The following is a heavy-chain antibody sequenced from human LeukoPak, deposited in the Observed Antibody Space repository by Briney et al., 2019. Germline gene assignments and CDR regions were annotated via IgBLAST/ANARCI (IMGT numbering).Heavy chain of an antibody. J-gene: IGHJ6*02. D-gene: IGHD1-26*01. Sequence: PGGSLSLSCAASGFIFSNYVFHWVRQAPGKGLEWVTLISYDGSKKHYAASVEGRFTISRDNSKNTVSLQMNSLRAEDTAVYYCARVVVGATDYNYYYGLDVWGQGTTVTVSS. V-gene: IGHV3-30-3*01. CDR2: ISYDGSKK. CDR1: GFIFSNYV. CDR3: ARVVVGATDYNYYYGLDV.